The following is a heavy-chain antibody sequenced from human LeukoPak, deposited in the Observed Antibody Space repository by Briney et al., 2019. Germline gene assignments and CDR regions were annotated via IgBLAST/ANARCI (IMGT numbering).Heavy chain of an antibody. CDR2: ISAYNGNT. CDR1: GYTFTSYG. V-gene: IGHV1-18*01. CDR3: ARDRWGYSSSPYYMDV. J-gene: IGHJ6*03. Sequence: ASVKVSCKASGYTFTSYGISWVRQAPGQGLEWMGWISAYNGNTNYAQKLQGRVTMTTDTSTSTAYMELRSLRSDDTAVYYCARDRWGYSSSPYYMDVWGKGTTVTVSS. D-gene: IGHD6-6*01.